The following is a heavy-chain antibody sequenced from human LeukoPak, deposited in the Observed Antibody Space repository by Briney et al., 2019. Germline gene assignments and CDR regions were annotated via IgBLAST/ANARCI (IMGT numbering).Heavy chain of an antibody. CDR1: GDSIRSGTYY. V-gene: IGHV4-61*02. CDR3: ARGGGATRIDY. J-gene: IGHJ4*02. D-gene: IGHD5-12*01. Sequence: SQTLSLTCPVPGDSIRSGTYYWSWIRQPAGKGLEWIGRIYTSGSTSYNPSLKSRVTISVDTSKNQFSLKLTSVTAADTAVYYCARGGGATRIDYWGQGTLVTVSS. CDR2: IYTSGST.